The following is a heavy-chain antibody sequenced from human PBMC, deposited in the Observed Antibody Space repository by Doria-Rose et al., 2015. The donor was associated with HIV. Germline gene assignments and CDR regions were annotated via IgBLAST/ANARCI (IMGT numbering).Heavy chain of an antibody. Sequence: AFSLSTFGMRVSWIRQPPGQALEWLARIDWDDDKFYSTSLKTRLTISKDTSKNQVVLTMTNMDPVDTATYYCARSYYDTSGYSATGDAFDIAGPGARGNGSA. CDR2: IDWDDDK. CDR3: ARSYYDTSGYSATGDAFDI. D-gene: IGHD3-22*01. J-gene: IGHJ3*02. V-gene: IGHV2-70*04. CDR1: AFSLSTFGMR.